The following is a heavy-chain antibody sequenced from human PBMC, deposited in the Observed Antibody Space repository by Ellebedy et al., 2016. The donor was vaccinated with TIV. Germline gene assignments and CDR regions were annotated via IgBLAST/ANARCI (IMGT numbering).Heavy chain of an antibody. Sequence: GGSLRLSCAASRFTFSRHWMHWVRQTPGKGLVWVSRLDSDGDTTRYADSVKGRFTISRDNAKNSLFLQMNSLRVEDTAVYYCAKDVGYCTSGVCLSNWIDAWGQGTLVTVSS. D-gene: IGHD2-8*01. CDR2: LDSDGDTT. V-gene: IGHV3-74*01. J-gene: IGHJ5*02. CDR3: AKDVGYCTSGVCLSNWIDA. CDR1: RFTFSRHW.